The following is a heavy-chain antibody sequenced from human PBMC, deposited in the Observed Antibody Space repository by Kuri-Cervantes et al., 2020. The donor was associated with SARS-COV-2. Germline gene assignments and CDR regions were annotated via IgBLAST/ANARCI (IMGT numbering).Heavy chain of an antibody. Sequence: ASVNVSCKASGYTFTGYYMHGVRQAPGQGLEWMGRINPNSGGTNYAQKFQGRVAMTRDTSISTAYMELSRLRSDDTAVYYCAQLQFGDSYDSSGYPDAFDIWGQGTMVTVSS. V-gene: IGHV1-2*06. CDR3: AQLQFGDSYDSSGYPDAFDI. CDR2: INPNSGGT. D-gene: IGHD3-22*01. J-gene: IGHJ3*02. CDR1: GYTFTGYY.